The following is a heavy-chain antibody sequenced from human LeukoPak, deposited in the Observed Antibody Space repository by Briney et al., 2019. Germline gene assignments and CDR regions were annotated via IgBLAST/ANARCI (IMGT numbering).Heavy chain of an antibody. V-gene: IGHV1-8*01. Sequence: GASVKVSCKASGYTFTTYDINWVRQATGQGLEWMAWMNPNSGDTCYAQKFQGRVTMTRNTSISTAYMELSSLRSEDTAVYYCARVAGNCGGDCYRLVYWGQGTLVTVAS. J-gene: IGHJ4*02. CDR2: MNPNSGDT. CDR3: ARVAGNCGGDCYRLVY. D-gene: IGHD2-21*01. CDR1: GYTFTTYD.